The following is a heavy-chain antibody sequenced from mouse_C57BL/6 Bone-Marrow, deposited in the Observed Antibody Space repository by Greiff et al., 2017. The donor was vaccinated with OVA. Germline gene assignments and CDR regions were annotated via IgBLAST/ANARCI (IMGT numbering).Heavy chain of an antibody. CDR2: ISYDGSN. V-gene: IGHV3-6*01. Sequence: EVKLQESGPGLVKPSQSLSLTCSVPGYSITSGYYWNWIRQFPGNKLEWMGYISYDGSNNYNPSLKNRISITRDTSKNQFFLKLNSVTTEDTATYYCAKEEKRVYSYAMDYWGQGTSVTVSS. CDR3: AKEEKRVYSYAMDY. J-gene: IGHJ4*01. CDR1: GYSITSGYY. D-gene: IGHD2-1*01.